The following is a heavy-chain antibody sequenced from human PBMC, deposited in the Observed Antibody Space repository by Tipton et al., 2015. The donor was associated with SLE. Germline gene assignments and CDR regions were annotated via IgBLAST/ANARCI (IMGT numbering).Heavy chain of an antibody. CDR1: GGSVTSDNNY. V-gene: IGHV4-61*02. D-gene: IGHD4-17*01. J-gene: IGHJ4*02. CDR2: INVSGRT. CDR3: ARQYTTVTGYDY. Sequence: TLSLTCDVFGGSVTSDNNYWSWIRQPAGKGLEWIGRINVSGRTHYNPSLKSRAYISVDTSNNQFSLELSSVTAADSAIYYCARQYTTVTGYDYWGQGTQVAVSS.